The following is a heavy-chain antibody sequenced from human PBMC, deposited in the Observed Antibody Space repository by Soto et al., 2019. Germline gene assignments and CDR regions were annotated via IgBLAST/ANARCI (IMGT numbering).Heavy chain of an antibody. CDR3: ARAKGEQWLVRSRYYYYGMDV. J-gene: IGHJ6*02. Sequence: SETLFLTCAVYGGSFSGYYWSWIRQPPGKGLEWIGEINHSGSTNYNPSLKSRVTISVDTSKNQFSLKLSSVTAADTAVYYCARAKGEQWLVRSRYYYYGMDVWGQGTTVTVSS. V-gene: IGHV4-34*01. CDR1: GGSFSGYY. D-gene: IGHD6-19*01. CDR2: INHSGST.